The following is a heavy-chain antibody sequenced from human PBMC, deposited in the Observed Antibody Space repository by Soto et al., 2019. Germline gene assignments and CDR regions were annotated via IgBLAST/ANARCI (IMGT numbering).Heavy chain of an antibody. V-gene: IGHV3-33*01. CDR3: ARDGQSLAPYALDV. J-gene: IGHJ6*02. CDR2: IWYDGSNK. CDR1: GFTFSGHA. Sequence: QVQVVESGGGVVQPGRSLRLSCTASGFTFSGHAMHWVRQPPGKGLEWVAQIWYDGSNKYYADSVKGRFTISRDNSKNTRYVQMGSLRVEDTAVYYCARDGQSLAPYALDVWGQGTSVTVSS. D-gene: IGHD6-19*01.